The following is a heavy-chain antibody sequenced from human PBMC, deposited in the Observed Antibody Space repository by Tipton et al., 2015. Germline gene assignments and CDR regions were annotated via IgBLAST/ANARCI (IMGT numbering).Heavy chain of an antibody. Sequence: TLSLTCTVSGDSISSYYRSWIRQPPGKGLEWIGYLYYSGSTRYNPSLKSRVAISVDTSKKQFSLKLSSVTAADTAIYYCARSHYESAGSHYFDYWGQGTLVTVSS. CDR1: GDSISSYY. V-gene: IGHV4-59*01. CDR3: ARSHYESAGSHYFDY. D-gene: IGHD3-22*01. CDR2: LYYSGST. J-gene: IGHJ4*02.